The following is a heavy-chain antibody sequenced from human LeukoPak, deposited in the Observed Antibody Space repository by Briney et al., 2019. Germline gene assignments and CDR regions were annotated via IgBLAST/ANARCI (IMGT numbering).Heavy chain of an antibody. J-gene: IGHJ3*02. CDR3: ARGRGGAFDI. Sequence: GGSLRLSCAASGFTFSIYSMNWVRQAPGKGLEWVSYISSSSSTIYYADSVKGRFTISRDNAKNSLYLQMNSLRAEDTAVYYCARGRGGAFDIWGQGTMGTVSS. V-gene: IGHV3-48*01. CDR2: ISSSSSTI. CDR1: GFTFSIYS. D-gene: IGHD3-16*01.